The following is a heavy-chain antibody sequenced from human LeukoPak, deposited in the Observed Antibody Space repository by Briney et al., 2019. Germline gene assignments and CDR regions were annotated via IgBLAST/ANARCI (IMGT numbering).Heavy chain of an antibody. CDR2: INTDGSIT. CDR1: GFTFSDYW. V-gene: IGHV3-74*01. CDR3: ARDRGPRTGFMVREAYDY. Sequence: GSLRLSCAASGFTFSDYWIHWVRQAPGKGLVWVSRINTDGSITNYADSVKGRFSISRDNAKNTLYLQMSSLRAEDTAVYYCARDRGPRTGFMVREAYDYWGQGTLVTVSS. D-gene: IGHD3-10*01. J-gene: IGHJ4*02.